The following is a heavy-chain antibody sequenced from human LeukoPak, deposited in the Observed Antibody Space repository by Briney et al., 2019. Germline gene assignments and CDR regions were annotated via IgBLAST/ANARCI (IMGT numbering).Heavy chain of an antibody. CDR1: GYTFTGYY. V-gene: IGHV1-2*02. J-gene: IGHJ4*02. CDR3: ARSYYYDSSGYYEVGY. Sequence: GASVKVSCKASGYTFTGYYMHWVRQAPGQGLEWMGWINPNSGGTNYAQKFQGRVTMTRDTSISTAYMELSRLRSDDTAVYYCARSYYYDSSGYYEVGYWGQGTLVTVSS. D-gene: IGHD3-22*01. CDR2: INPNSGGT.